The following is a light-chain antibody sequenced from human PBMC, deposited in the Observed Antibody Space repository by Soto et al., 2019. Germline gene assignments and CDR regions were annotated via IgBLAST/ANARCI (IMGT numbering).Light chain of an antibody. Sequence: DIQMTQSPSTLSASVGDSVTITCRASQSISRWLAWSQQKPGKAPNLLIYDASTLESGVPSRFSGSGSGTEFTLTISSLQPDDFATYYCQQYNSYPWTFGQETKVEIK. CDR1: QSISRW. J-gene: IGKJ1*01. CDR2: DAS. CDR3: QQYNSYPWT. V-gene: IGKV1-5*01.